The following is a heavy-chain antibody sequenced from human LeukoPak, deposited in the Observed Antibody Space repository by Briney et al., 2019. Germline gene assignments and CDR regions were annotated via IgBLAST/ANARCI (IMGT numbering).Heavy chain of an antibody. CDR3: ARDNSVGGIAWWFDP. D-gene: IGHD1-26*01. V-gene: IGHV1-46*01. Sequence: ASVKVSCKASGYTFTSYYMHWVRQAPGQGLEWMGIINPSGGSTSYAQKFQGRITLTRDMSTTTDYMELSSLTSEDTAVYYCARDNSVGGIAWWFDPWGQGTLVTVSS. CDR2: INPSGGST. CDR1: GYTFTSYY. J-gene: IGHJ5*02.